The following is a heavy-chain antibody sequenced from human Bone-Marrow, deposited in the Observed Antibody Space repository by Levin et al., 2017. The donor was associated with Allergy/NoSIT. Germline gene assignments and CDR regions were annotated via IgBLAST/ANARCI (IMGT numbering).Heavy chain of an antibody. J-gene: IGHJ5*02. CDR2: IYYNSYT. CDR1: GASINSTNYY. D-gene: IGHD1-20*01. CDR3: ARLADNWNVNWFDP. Sequence: SETLSLTCTVSGASINSTNYYWGWIRQPPGKGLEWFGTIYYNSYTYYNPSLKSRVTISKDTSKNQFSLKLSPVTAADTAVYYCARLADNWNVNWFDPWGQGTLVTVSS. V-gene: IGHV4-39*07.